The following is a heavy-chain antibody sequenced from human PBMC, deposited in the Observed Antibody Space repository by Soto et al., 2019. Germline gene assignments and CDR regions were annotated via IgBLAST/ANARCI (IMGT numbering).Heavy chain of an antibody. CDR2: IIPIFGTA. CDR3: ARATDQQWLSYYFDY. Sequence: GASVKVSCKASGGTFSSYAISWVRQAPGQGLEWMGGIIPIFGTANYAQKFQGRVTITADKSTSTAYMELSSLRSEDTAVYYCARATDQQWLSYYFDYWGQGTLVTVSS. J-gene: IGHJ4*02. D-gene: IGHD6-19*01. CDR1: GGTFSSYA. V-gene: IGHV1-69*06.